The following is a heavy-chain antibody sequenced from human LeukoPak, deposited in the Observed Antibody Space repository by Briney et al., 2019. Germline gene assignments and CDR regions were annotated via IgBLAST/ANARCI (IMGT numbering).Heavy chain of an antibody. CDR3: ARRRYYYGSGSYSRYFDY. CDR2: IHYSGST. J-gene: IGHJ4*02. V-gene: IGHV4-39*01. D-gene: IGHD3-10*01. Sequence: SETLSLTCVVSGGSISSTSYYWGWIRQPPGKGLEWIGSIHYSGSTYYNPSLKSRVTISVDTSKNQFSLKLSSVTAADTAVYYCARRRYYYGSGSYSRYFDYWGQGALVTVSS. CDR1: GGSISSTSYY.